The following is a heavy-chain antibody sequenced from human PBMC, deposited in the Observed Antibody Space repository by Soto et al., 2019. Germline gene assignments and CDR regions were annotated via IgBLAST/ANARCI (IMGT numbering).Heavy chain of an antibody. D-gene: IGHD1-1*01. CDR2: IDPSDSYT. Sequence: GESLKISCNGSGYSFTSYWISWGRQMPGKGLEWMGRIDPSDSYTNYSPSFQGHVTISADKSISTAYLQWSSLKASDTAMYYCARHERRHYYYGMDVWGQGTTVTVSS. V-gene: IGHV5-10-1*01. J-gene: IGHJ6*02. CDR3: ARHERRHYYYGMDV. CDR1: GYSFTSYW.